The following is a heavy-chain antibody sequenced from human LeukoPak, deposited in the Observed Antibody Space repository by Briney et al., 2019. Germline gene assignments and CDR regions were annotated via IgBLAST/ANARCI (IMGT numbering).Heavy chain of an antibody. J-gene: IGHJ4*02. Sequence: SETLSLTCAVYGGSFSGYYWSWLRQPPGKGLEWIGEINHSGSTNCHPSLKSRATISVDTSKNQFSLKLSSVTAADTAVYYCARGSPSYGDSPKARNLDYWGQGTLVTVSS. D-gene: IGHD4-17*01. CDR2: INHSGST. V-gene: IGHV4-34*01. CDR1: GGSFSGYY. CDR3: ARGSPSYGDSPKARNLDY.